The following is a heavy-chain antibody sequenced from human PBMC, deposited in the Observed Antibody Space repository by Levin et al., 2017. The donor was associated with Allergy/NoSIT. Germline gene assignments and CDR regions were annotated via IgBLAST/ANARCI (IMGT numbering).Heavy chain of an antibody. CDR3: ARGVGVPDVQKYYCDY. J-gene: IGHJ4*02. V-gene: IGHV4-34*01. D-gene: IGHD3-16*01. CDR2: INHSGST. Sequence: SETLSLTCAVYGGSFSGYYWSWIRQPPGKGLEWIGEINHSGSTNYNPSLKSRVTISVDTSKNQFSLNLSSVTAADTAVYYCARGVGVPDVQKYYCDYWGQGTLVTVSA. CDR1: GGSFSGYY.